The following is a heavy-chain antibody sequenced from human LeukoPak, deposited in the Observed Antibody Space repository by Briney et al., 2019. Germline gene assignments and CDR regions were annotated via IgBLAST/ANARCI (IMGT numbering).Heavy chain of an antibody. J-gene: IGHJ5*02. CDR1: GYTFTSYD. CDR3: ARGWQQLVQNWFDP. Sequence: GASVKVSCKASGYTFTSYDINWVRQATGQGLEWMGWMNPNSGNTGYAQKFQGRVTMTRNTSISTAYMELSSLRSEDTAVYYCARGWQQLVQNWFDPWGQGTLVTVSS. CDR2: MNPNSGNT. V-gene: IGHV1-8*01. D-gene: IGHD6-13*01.